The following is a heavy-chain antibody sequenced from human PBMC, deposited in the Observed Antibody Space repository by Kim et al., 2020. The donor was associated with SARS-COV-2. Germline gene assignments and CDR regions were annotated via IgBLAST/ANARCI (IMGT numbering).Heavy chain of an antibody. CDR3: ARLWSHGGTTDG. CDR1: GGSMSNFY. D-gene: IGHD3-16*01. CDR2: IYYTGDI. V-gene: IGHV4-59*01. Sequence: SETLSLTCTVSGGSMSNFYWNWIRQSPGKGLEWIGYIYYTGDINYNPSLKSRVTMSIDTSNNQFSLNLRSVTAADTAVYYCARLWSHGGTTDGWGQGTLVTVSS. J-gene: IGHJ4*01.